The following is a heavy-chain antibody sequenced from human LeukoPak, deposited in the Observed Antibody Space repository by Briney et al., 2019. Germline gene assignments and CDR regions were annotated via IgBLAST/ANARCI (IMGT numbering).Heavy chain of an antibody. D-gene: IGHD3-10*01. CDR2: IWYDGSNK. CDR1: GFTFSSYA. CDR3: ARQSVRGVITIFDY. Sequence: GGSLRLSCAASGFTFSSYAMSWVRQAPGKGLEWVAVIWYDGSNKYYADSVKGRFTISRDNSKNTLYLQMNSLGAEDTAVYYCARQSVRGVITIFDYWGQGTLVTVSS. J-gene: IGHJ4*02. V-gene: IGHV3-33*08.